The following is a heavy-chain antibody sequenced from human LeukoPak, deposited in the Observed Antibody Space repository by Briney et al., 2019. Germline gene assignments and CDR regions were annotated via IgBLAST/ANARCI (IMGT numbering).Heavy chain of an antibody. V-gene: IGHV4-38-2*02. CDR1: GYSISSGYY. CDR2: IYHSGST. J-gene: IGHJ6*03. CDR3: ARDRREQLGAYYYYYMDV. Sequence: SETLSLTCTVSGYSISSGYYWGWIRQTPGKGLEWIGSIYHSGSTYYNPSLKSRVTISVGTSKNQFSLKLSSVTAADTAVYYCARDRREQLGAYYYYYMDVWGKGTTVTVSS. D-gene: IGHD6-6*01.